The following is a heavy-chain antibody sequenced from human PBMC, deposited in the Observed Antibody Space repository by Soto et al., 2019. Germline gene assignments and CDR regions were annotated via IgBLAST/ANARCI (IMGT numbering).Heavy chain of an antibody. CDR2: ISWNSNII. Sequence: EVQLVESGGGLVQPGRSLRLSCAASGFTFDDYAMHWVRRVPGKGLEWVSSISWNSNIIGYADSVKGRFTISRDNAKNSLYLQMNSLPPEDTALYYCAKGGPDGFCSGGRCYFDYWGQGTLVTVSS. CDR1: GFTFDDYA. D-gene: IGHD2-15*01. J-gene: IGHJ4*02. CDR3: AKGGPDGFCSGGRCYFDY. V-gene: IGHV3-9*01.